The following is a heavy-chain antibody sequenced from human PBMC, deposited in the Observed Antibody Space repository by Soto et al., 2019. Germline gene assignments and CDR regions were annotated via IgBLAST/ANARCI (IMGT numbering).Heavy chain of an antibody. V-gene: IGHV5-51*01. CDR2: IFPGDSTT. J-gene: IGHJ4*02. CDR1: GYSFNNYW. D-gene: IGHD2-2*01. CDR3: ARVVIGYCSSTSCPGDY. Sequence: PGESLKISCMGSGYSFNNYWIGWVRQMPGKGLEWMGIIFPGDSTTKYSPSFQGQVTLSADKSTSTASLQWSSLRASDTAVFYCARVVIGYCSSTSCPGDYWGQGTLVTVSS.